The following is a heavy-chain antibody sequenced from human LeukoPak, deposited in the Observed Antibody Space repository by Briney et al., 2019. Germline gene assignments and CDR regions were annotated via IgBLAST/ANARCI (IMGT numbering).Heavy chain of an antibody. Sequence: GRSLRLSCAASGFTFSRYAVHWVRQAPGKGLEWVAVISYDGGNKYYADSVKGRFTISRDNSKNTLYLQMNSLRAEDTAVYYCVRDSVWQVDLTPYDAFDIWGQGTMVTVSS. V-gene: IGHV3-30*04. D-gene: IGHD5-12*01. J-gene: IGHJ3*02. CDR1: GFTFSRYA. CDR2: ISYDGGNK. CDR3: VRDSVWQVDLTPYDAFDI.